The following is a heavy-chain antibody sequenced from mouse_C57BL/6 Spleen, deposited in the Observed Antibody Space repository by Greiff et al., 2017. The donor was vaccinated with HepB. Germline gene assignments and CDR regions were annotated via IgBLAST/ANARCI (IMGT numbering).Heavy chain of an antibody. D-gene: IGHD3-2*02. J-gene: IGHJ2*01. V-gene: IGHV1-50*01. CDR3: ARAETAQATFDY. CDR1: GYTFTSYW. Sequence: QVQLQQPGAELVKPGASVKLSCKASGYTFTSYWMQWVKQRPGQGLEWIGAIDPSDSYTNYNQKFKGKATLTVDTSSSTAYMQLSSLTSEDSAVYYCARAETAQATFDYWGQGTTLTVSS. CDR2: IDPSDSYT.